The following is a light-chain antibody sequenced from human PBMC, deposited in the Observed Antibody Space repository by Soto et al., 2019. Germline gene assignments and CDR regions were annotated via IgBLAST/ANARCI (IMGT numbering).Light chain of an antibody. CDR3: QQRSNWPPYT. CDR1: QSLSSY. CDR2: DAS. Sequence: EIVLTQSPATLSLSPGEGATLSCRASQSLSSYLAWYQQKPGQAPRLLIYDASNRATGIPARFSGSGSGTDFTLTISSLEPEDSAVYYCQQRSNWPPYTFGQGTKLEIK. V-gene: IGKV3-11*01. J-gene: IGKJ2*01.